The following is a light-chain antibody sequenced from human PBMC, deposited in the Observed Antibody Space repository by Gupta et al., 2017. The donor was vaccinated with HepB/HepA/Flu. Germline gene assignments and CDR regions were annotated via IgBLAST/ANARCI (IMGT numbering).Light chain of an antibody. Sequence: VRHQRPSAYATSDQRLTSSSPGTTTNIGVNTVNWYQHHPGAAPQLLIYYNDRRPSWVLYRCSASTSGTTASLAISGLQSGDEEVYYCAGWYDRVDAPVFGGGTKLTVL. V-gene: IGLV1-44*01. J-gene: IGLJ3*02. CDR1: TTNIGVNT. CDR3: AGWYDRVDAPV. CDR2: YND.